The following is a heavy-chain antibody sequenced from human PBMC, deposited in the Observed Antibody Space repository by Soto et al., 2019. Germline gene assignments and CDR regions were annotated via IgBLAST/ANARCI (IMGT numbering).Heavy chain of an antibody. D-gene: IGHD3-10*01. CDR3: ARQGIGNLHGLVDV. Sequence: QVQLQESGPGLVKPSETLSLTCTVSGGSIDGYNCAWIRQPPGKALEWVGYVYYNGGSSYNPSLRRXVXVSMDTSKSQCSLQLRSVTAADTAVYYCARQGIGNLHGLVDVWGRGTTVTVSS. J-gene: IGHJ6*02. CDR2: VYYNGGS. V-gene: IGHV4-59*08. CDR1: GGSIDGYN.